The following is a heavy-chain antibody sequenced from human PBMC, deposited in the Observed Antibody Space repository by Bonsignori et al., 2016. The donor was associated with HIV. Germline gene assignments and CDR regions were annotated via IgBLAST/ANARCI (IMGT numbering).Heavy chain of an antibody. V-gene: IGHV2-5*02. CDR3: AHRRLSVEYQLLFDY. CDR2: IYWDDDK. J-gene: IGHJ4*02. D-gene: IGHD2-2*01. Sequence: WIRQPPGKALEWLALIYWDDDKRYSPSLKSRLTITKDTSKNQVVLTMTNMDPVDTATYYCAHRRLSVEYQLLFDYWGQGTLVTVSS.